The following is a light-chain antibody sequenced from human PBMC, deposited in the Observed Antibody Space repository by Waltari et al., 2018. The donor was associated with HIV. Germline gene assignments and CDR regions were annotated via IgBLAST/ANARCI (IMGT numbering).Light chain of an antibody. V-gene: IGLV1-47*01. CDR2: RNN. CDR3: ATWDDSLSGLV. J-gene: IGLJ2*01. Sequence: QSVLTQPPSASGTPGQRVTISCSGSSSNIGRNYVYWYQHLPGTAPKLLIYRNNRGAWWVPCRVSVAKSGASASLAIGGLGSEDEADYYCATWDDSLSGLVFGGGTKLTVL. CDR1: SSNIGRNY.